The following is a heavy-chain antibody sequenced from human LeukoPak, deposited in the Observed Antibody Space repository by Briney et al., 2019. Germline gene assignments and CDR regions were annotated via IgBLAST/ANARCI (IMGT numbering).Heavy chain of an antibody. CDR1: GGSISSYY. J-gene: IGHJ3*02. Sequence: SETLSLTCTVSGGSISSYYWSWIRQPPGKGLEWIGSIYYSGSTYYNPSLKSRVTISVDTSKNQFSLKLSSVTAADTAVYYCARRLPVAGTRAFDIWGQGTMVTVSS. CDR2: IYYSGST. CDR3: ARRLPVAGTRAFDI. D-gene: IGHD6-19*01. V-gene: IGHV4-59*05.